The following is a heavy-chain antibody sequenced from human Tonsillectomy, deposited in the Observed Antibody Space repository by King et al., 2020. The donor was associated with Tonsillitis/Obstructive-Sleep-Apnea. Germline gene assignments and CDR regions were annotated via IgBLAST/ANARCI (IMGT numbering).Heavy chain of an antibody. D-gene: IGHD5-18*01. CDR2: ISYDGSNK. Sequence: VQLVESGGGVVQPGRSLTLSCAASGFTFSNYAMHWVRQAPGKGLEWVAVISYDGSNKYSADSVKGRFTISRDNSKNTLYLQMNSLRAEESAVYYCARESGIQLWSTPPDSFDIWGQGTMVTVSS. CDR3: ARESGIQLWSTPPDSFDI. V-gene: IGHV3-30-3*01. CDR1: GFTFSNYA. J-gene: IGHJ3*02.